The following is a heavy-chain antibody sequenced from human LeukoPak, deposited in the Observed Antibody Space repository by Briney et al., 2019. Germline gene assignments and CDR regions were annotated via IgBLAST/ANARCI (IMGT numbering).Heavy chain of an antibody. D-gene: IGHD3/OR15-3a*01. Sequence: SETLSLTCAVSGGSISSGGYSWSWIRQPPGKGLEWIGYIYHSGSTYYNPSLKSRVTISVDRSKNQFSLKLSSVTAADTAVYYYARGLDYDAFDIWGQGTMVTVSS. V-gene: IGHV4-30-2*01. CDR2: IYHSGST. CDR1: GGSISSGGYS. J-gene: IGHJ3*02. CDR3: ARGLDYDAFDI.